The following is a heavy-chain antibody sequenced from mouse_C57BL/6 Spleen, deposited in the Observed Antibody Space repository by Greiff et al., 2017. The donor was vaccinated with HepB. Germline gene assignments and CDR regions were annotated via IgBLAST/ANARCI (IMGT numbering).Heavy chain of an antibody. V-gene: IGHV5-17*01. D-gene: IGHD6-1*01. CDR2: ISSGSSTI. CDR3: ARALDSQGFAY. Sequence: EVKLVESGGGLVKPGGSLKLSCAASGFTFSDYGMHWVRQAPEKGLEWVAYISSGSSTIYYADTVKGRFTISRDNAKNTLFLQMASLRSEDTAMYYCARALDSQGFAYWGQGTLVTVSA. CDR1: GFTFSDYG. J-gene: IGHJ3*01.